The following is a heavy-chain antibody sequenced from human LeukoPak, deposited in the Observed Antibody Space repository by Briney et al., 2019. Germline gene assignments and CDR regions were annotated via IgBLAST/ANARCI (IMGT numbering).Heavy chain of an antibody. CDR1: GFIFSLYA. V-gene: IGHV3-21*05. CDR2: IDSGSDDI. CDR3: ARDTYQPSLTDY. J-gene: IGHJ4*02. D-gene: IGHD2-2*01. Sequence: GGSLRLSCAASGFIFSLYAMNWVRQAPGKGLEWVAYIDSGSDDIHYADSVRGRFTISRDNAKNTLYLQMKSLRDEDTGVYYCARDTYQPSLTDYRGQGTLVTVSS.